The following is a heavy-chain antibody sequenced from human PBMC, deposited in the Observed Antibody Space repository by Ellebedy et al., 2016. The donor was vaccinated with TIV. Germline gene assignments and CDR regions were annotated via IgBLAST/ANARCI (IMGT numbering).Heavy chain of an antibody. J-gene: IGHJ4*02. D-gene: IGHD1-1*01. CDR3: ARSTTGTTFDY. V-gene: IGHV4-34*01. Sequence: GSLRLSXAVYGGSFSGYYWSWIRQPPGKGLEWIGEINHSGSTNYNPSLKSRVTISVDTSKNQFSLKLSSVTAADTAVYYCARSTTGTTFDYWGQGTLVTVSS. CDR1: GGSFSGYY. CDR2: INHSGST.